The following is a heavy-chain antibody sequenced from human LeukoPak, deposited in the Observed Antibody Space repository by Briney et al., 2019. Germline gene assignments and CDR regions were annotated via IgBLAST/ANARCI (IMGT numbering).Heavy chain of an antibody. J-gene: IGHJ4*02. D-gene: IGHD3-10*01. CDR3: ARGGSPFY. CDR2: ISGDGVTT. Sequence: LTGGSLRLSCAASGFTFSSSWMHWLRHGPGKGLVWVARISGDGVTTTYADSVKGRFTISRDNARDTLYLEMSGLTADDRGTYYCARGGSPFYWGQGSLVIVST. CDR1: GFTFSSSW. V-gene: IGHV3-74*01.